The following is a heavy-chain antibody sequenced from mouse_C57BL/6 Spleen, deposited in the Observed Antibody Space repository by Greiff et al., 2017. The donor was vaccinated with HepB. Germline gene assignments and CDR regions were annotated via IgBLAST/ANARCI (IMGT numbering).Heavy chain of an antibody. V-gene: IGHV1-63*01. CDR1: GYTFTNYW. J-gene: IGHJ2*01. Sequence: VQLQQSGAELVRPGTSVKMSCKASGYTFTNYWIGWAKQRPGHGLEWIGDIYPGGGYTNYNEKLKGKATLTADKSSSTAYMQFSSLTSEDSAIYYCARRGETGRGFDYWGQGTTLTVSS. CDR3: ARRGETGRGFDY. D-gene: IGHD4-1*01. CDR2: IYPGGGYT.